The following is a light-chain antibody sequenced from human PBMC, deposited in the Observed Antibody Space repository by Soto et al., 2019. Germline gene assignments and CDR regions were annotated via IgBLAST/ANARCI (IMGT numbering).Light chain of an antibody. CDR2: ASS. Sequence: DLQMKKSPSSLSASVGDRVTITCRASQGISSWLAWYQQKPEQAPKSLIYASSSLQSGVPSRFIGSGFGTQFSLTISSLQPEDFATDYCQQYHTYPYTFGQGTKLEI. V-gene: IGKV1D-16*01. J-gene: IGKJ2*01. CDR3: QQYHTYPYT. CDR1: QGISSW.